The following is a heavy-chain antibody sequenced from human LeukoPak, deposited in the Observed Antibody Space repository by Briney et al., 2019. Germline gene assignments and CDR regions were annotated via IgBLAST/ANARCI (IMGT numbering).Heavy chain of an antibody. CDR2: ISYDGSNK. CDR1: GFTFSSYG. Sequence: PGGSLRLSCAASGFTFSSYGMHWVCQAPGKGLEWVAVISYDGSNKYYADSVKGRFTISRDNSKNTLYLQMNSLRAEDTAVYYCAKGVVRGVLNFDYWGQGTLVTVSS. V-gene: IGHV3-30*18. J-gene: IGHJ4*02. D-gene: IGHD3-10*01. CDR3: AKGVVRGVLNFDY.